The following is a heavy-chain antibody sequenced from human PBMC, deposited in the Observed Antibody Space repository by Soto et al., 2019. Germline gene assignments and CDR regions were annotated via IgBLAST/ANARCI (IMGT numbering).Heavy chain of an antibody. Sequence: GGSLRLPCAASGFTFSNAWINWVRQAPGKGLEWVGRIKSKTDGGTTDYAEPVKGRFAISRDDSNNMVYLQMNSLKIEDTAVYYCTTDSYSTIIIVRFDYWGHGTLVTVSS. J-gene: IGHJ4*01. V-gene: IGHV3-15*07. CDR3: TTDSYSTIIIVRFDY. CDR1: GFTFSNAW. CDR2: IKSKTDGGTT. D-gene: IGHD3-22*01.